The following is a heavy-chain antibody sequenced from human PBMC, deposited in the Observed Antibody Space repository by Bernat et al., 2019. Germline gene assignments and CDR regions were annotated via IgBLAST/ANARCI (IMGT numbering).Heavy chain of an antibody. CDR2: ISHDGRGT. D-gene: IGHD2-15*01. J-gene: IGHJ3*02. CDR1: GFTFSSYA. V-gene: IGHV3-74*01. CDR3: AREAFCSGGTCLGADAFDI. Sequence: EVQLLESGGGLVQPGGSLRLSCAASGFTFSSYAMSWVRQAPGKGLVWVSRISHDGRGTTHADSVEGRFTISRDNAKKTLYLQMNNLRAEDTAVYYCAREAFCSGGTCLGADAFDIWGQGTMVTVSS.